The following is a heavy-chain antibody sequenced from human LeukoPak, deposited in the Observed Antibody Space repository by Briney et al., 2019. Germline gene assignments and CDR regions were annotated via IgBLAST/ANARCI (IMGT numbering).Heavy chain of an antibody. D-gene: IGHD1-26*01. V-gene: IGHV4-39*07. Sequence: PSETLSLTCTVSGVSISSSNYYWGWIRQPPGKGLEWIGSFYYSGSTYYNPSLKSRVTISVDTSKNQFSLKLSSVTAADTAVYYCARKGRGYSGSSVFIYWGQGTLVTVSS. J-gene: IGHJ4*02. CDR2: FYYSGST. CDR3: ARKGRGYSGSSVFIY. CDR1: GVSISSSNYY.